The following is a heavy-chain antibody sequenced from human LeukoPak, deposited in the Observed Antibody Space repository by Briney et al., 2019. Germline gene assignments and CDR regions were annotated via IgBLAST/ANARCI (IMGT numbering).Heavy chain of an antibody. CDR3: ASKRKYSSGALNY. D-gene: IGHD6-19*01. J-gene: IGHJ4*02. V-gene: IGHV3-53*01. CDR2: IYSGGST. Sequence: GGSLRLSCAASGFTVSSNYMSWVRQAPGKGLEWVSVIYSGGSTYYADSAKGRFTISRDNSKNTLYLQMNSLRAEDTAVYYCASKRKYSSGALNYWGQGTLVTVSS. CDR1: GFTVSSNY.